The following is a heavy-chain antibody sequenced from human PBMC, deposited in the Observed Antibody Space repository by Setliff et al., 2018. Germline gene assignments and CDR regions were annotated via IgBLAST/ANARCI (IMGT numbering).Heavy chain of an antibody. CDR2: ISETGGNT. CDR1: GFTFTNCA. J-gene: IGHJ4*02. Sequence: GGSLRLSCAASGFTFTNCAMVWVRQAPGKGLEWVAGISETGGNTYYIDAGRGRFTISRDNSRNTLYLQMNSLRAEDTAVYYCANWPGTPTMTTFFGPLDYWGQGTLVTVSS. V-gene: IGHV3-23*01. CDR3: ANWPGTPTMTTFFGPLDY. D-gene: IGHD4-17*01.